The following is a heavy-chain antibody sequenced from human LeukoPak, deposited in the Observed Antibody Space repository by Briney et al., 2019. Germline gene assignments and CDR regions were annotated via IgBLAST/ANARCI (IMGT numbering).Heavy chain of an antibody. J-gene: IGHJ4*02. CDR1: GGSISIGSYY. CDR3: AAQCYYDSSGYSYFDY. CDR2: IYTSGST. Sequence: KASETLSLTCTVSGGSISIGSYYWRWIRQPAGKGLEWIERIYTSGSTNYNPSLKSRVTISVDTSKNQFSLKLSSVTAADTAVYYCAAQCYYDSSGYSYFDYWGQGTLVTVSS. D-gene: IGHD3-22*01. V-gene: IGHV4-61*02.